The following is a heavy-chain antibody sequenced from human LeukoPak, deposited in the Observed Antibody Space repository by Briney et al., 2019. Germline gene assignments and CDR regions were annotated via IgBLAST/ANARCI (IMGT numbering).Heavy chain of an antibody. CDR3: ASAGYYYGSGSYYNGPFDY. V-gene: IGHV1-69*05. J-gene: IGHJ4*02. CDR2: IIPIFGTA. D-gene: IGHD3-10*01. CDR1: GGTFSSYA. Sequence: GSSVKVSCKASGGTFSSYAISWVRQAPGQGPEWMGTIIPIFGTANYAQKFQGRVTITTDESTSTAYMELSSLGSEDTAVYYCASAGYYYGSGSYYNGPFDYWGQGTLVTVSS.